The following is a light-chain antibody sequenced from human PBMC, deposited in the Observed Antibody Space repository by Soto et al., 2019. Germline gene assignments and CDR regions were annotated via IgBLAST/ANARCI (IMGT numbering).Light chain of an antibody. J-gene: IGLJ1*01. CDR2: EVD. CDR3: CPYAGIRFFV. V-gene: IGLV2-23*02. CDR1: SSDVGIYDL. Sequence: QSALTQPASVSGSPGQSITISCTGTSSDVGIYDLVSWYQQHPGKVPERIIYEVDKRPSGVSNRFSGSKSGNTASLTISGLQTEDEAEYYCCPYAGIRFFVLGSGTKLTV.